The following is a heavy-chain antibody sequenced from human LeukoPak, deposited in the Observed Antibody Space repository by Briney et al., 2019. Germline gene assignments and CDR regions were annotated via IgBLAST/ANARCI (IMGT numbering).Heavy chain of an antibody. V-gene: IGHV3-30*03. J-gene: IGHJ4*02. CDR3: ARDLEEKSNSWRAH. Sequence: GGSLRLSCAASGFTFSNYGTHWVRQAPGKGLEWVAVIRYDGSITYYADSVRGRFTISRDNSKSTLYLQMNSMRAEDTAVYYCARDLEEKSNSWRAHWGQGTLVTVSS. D-gene: IGHD2-2*01. CDR2: IRYDGSIT. CDR1: GFTFSNYG.